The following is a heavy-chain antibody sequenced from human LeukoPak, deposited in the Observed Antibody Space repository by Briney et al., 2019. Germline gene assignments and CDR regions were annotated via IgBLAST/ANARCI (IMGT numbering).Heavy chain of an antibody. CDR1: GFTFSSYS. V-gene: IGHV3-48*02. Sequence: GGSLRLSCAASGFTFSSYSMNWVRQAPGKGLEWISYILSSSTGMSYADSVKGRFTISRDNAKNSLYLQMSSLRDDDTALYYCARDLHFAFDYWGRGTLVTVSS. CDR3: ARDLHFAFDY. J-gene: IGHJ4*02. CDR2: ILSSSTGM.